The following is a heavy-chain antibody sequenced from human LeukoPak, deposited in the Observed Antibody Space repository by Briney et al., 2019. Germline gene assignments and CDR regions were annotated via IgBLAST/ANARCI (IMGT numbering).Heavy chain of an antibody. D-gene: IGHD3-10*01. CDR1: GFTFSSYG. V-gene: IGHV3-30*03. J-gene: IGHJ6*02. Sequence: HPGGSLRLSCAASGFTFSSYGMHWVRQAPGKGLEWVAVISYDGSNKYYADSVKGRFTISRDNSKNTLYLQMNSLRAEDTAVYYCARDMRVRGVNIYAMDDWGQGTTVTVSS. CDR2: ISYDGSNK. CDR3: ARDMRVRGVNIYAMDD.